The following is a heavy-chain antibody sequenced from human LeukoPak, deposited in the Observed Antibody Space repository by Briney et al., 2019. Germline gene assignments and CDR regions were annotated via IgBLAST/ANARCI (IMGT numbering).Heavy chain of an antibody. Sequence: PGGSLRLSCVASGFTFSSYNINWIRQAPGEGLKWVSSINSRGDYVNYADSVKGRFTISRVNARNSVYLQMNSLRVEDTAVYYCVRGAFRWAADYWGQGTLVTVSS. CDR3: VRGAFRWAADY. CDR1: GFTFSSYN. J-gene: IGHJ4*02. V-gene: IGHV3-21*01. D-gene: IGHD1-26*01. CDR2: INSRGDYV.